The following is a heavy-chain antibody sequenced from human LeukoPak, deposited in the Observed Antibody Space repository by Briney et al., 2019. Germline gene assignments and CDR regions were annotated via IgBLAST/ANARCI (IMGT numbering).Heavy chain of an antibody. D-gene: IGHD5-24*01. J-gene: IGHJ4*02. CDR1: GVSIRSSSFY. CDR3: ARLVIGDGYNRPVDC. CDR2: IYYSGST. V-gene: IGHV4-39*01. Sequence: PSETLSLTCTVSGVSIRSSSFYWGWIRQPPGKGLEWIGSIYYSGSTYYNPSLKTRITMFVDTSKNQFSLRLSSVTAADTAIYYCARLVIGDGYNRPVDCWGRGTLVTVSS.